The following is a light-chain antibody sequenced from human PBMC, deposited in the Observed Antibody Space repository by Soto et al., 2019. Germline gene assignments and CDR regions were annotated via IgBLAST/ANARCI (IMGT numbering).Light chain of an antibody. CDR1: QSVSSSY. Sequence: EIVLTQSPGTLSLSPGERATLSCRASQSVSSSYLAWYQQKPGQAPRLLIYGASSRATGIPDRFSGSGSGTDFTLIISRLEPEDFAVYYCQQYDSSRRTFGQGTKVEIK. CDR2: GAS. J-gene: IGKJ1*01. V-gene: IGKV3-20*01. CDR3: QQYDSSRRT.